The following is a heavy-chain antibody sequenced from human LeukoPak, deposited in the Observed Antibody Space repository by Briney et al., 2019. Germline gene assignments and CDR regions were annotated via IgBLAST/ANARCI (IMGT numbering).Heavy chain of an antibody. CDR1: GGSISSSNW. Sequence: PSETLSLTCAVSGGSISSSNWWSWVRQPPGKGLEWIGEIYHSGSTNYNPSLKSRVTISVDKSKNQFSLKLNSVTAADTAVYYCAREEYYYGSRMDVWGKGTTVTMSS. J-gene: IGHJ6*04. CDR3: AREEYYYGSRMDV. V-gene: IGHV4-4*02. D-gene: IGHD3-10*01. CDR2: IYHSGST.